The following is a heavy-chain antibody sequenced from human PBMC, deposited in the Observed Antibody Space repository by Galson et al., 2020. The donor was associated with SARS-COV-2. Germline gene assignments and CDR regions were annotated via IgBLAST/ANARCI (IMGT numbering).Heavy chain of an antibody. V-gene: IGHV4-31*03. CDR2: IYYSGST. J-gene: IGHJ6*03. Sequence: SETLSLTCTVSGGSISSGGYYWSWIRQHPGKGLEWIGYIYYSGSTYYNPSLKTRVTISVDTSKNQFSLRLSSVTAADTAVYYCARSFWSGYQYYYMDVGQRDHGHRLL. D-gene: IGHD3-3*01. CDR1: GGSISSGGYY. CDR3: ARSFWSGYQYYYMDV.